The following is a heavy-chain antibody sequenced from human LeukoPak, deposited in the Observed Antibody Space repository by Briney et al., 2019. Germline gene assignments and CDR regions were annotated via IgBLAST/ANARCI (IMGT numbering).Heavy chain of an antibody. CDR2: IYPGDSDT. Sequence: GESLKISCKGSGYSFTSYWIGWVRQMPGKGLEWMGIIYPGDSDTRYSPSFQGQVTISADKSISTAYLQWRSLKASDTAMYYCAPSGARDTVTPEYLGQGTLVTVSS. J-gene: IGHJ4*02. CDR3: APSGARDTVTPEY. D-gene: IGHD4-17*01. V-gene: IGHV5-51*01. CDR1: GYSFTSYW.